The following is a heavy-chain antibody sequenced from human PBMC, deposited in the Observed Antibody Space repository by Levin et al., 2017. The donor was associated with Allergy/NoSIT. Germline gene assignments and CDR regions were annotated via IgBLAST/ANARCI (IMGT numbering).Heavy chain of an antibody. CDR2: IWYDGSNK. V-gene: IGHV3-33*01. Sequence: GGSLRLSCAASGFTFSSFGIHWVRQAPGKGLEWVALIWYDGSNKYYADSVKGRFTISRDNPKNTLYLQVNSLRAEDTAVYYGARGAADGTYHYDYCMDVWGKGTTVTVSS. D-gene: IGHD6-13*01. CDR3: ARGAADGTYHYDYCMDV. CDR1: GFTFSSFG. J-gene: IGHJ6*03.